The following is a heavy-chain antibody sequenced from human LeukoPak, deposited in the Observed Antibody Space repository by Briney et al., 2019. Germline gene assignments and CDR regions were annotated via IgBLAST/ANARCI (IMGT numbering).Heavy chain of an antibody. CDR2: IFGGGGT. V-gene: IGHV3-53*01. CDR3: ARGFTDSGPTPGY. Sequence: GGSLRLSCAASGFSFSGCGMYWVRQAPGKGLEWVSVIFGGGGTYYGDSVRGRFTISRDNSKNTLYLQMNSLRAEDTAVYYCARGFTDSGPTPGYWGQGTLVTVSS. D-gene: IGHD6-25*01. J-gene: IGHJ4*02. CDR1: GFSFSGCG.